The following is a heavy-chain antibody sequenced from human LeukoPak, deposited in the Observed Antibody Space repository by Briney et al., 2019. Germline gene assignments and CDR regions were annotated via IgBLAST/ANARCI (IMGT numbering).Heavy chain of an antibody. Sequence: GGSLRLSCAASGFTFNNYAMTWVRQAPGEGRQWVSSVISNGGSRYHADSVRGRFTIPRDNSKNTLYLQMNSLRAEDTAIYYCAGEGGGLTVAGRRGIDYWGQGSLVIVSS. J-gene: IGHJ4*02. CDR1: GFTFNNYA. CDR3: AGEGGGLTVAGRRGIDY. V-gene: IGHV3-23*01. D-gene: IGHD6-19*01. CDR2: VISNGGSR.